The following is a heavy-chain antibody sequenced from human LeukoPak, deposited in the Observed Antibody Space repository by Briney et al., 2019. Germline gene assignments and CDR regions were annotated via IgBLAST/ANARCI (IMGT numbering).Heavy chain of an antibody. CDR1: GGSISSSSYY. D-gene: IGHD5-18*01. CDR3: ARHSLGYKIVDV. CDR2: IYYSGST. Sequence: SETLSLTCTVSGGSISSSSYYWGWIPPPPGKGLEWIGSIYYSGSTYYNPSLKSRVTISVDTSKNQFSLKLSSVTAADTAVYYCARHSLGYKIVDVWGQGTTVTVSS. V-gene: IGHV4-39*01. J-gene: IGHJ6*02.